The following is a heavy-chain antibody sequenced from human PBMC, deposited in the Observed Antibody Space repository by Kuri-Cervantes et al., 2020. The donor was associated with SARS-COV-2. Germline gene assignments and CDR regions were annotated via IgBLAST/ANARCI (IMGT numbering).Heavy chain of an antibody. CDR2: ISGSGGST. CDR1: GFTFSSYA. D-gene: IGHD3-9*01. Sequence: GESLKISCAASGFTFSSYAMSWVRQAPGKGLEWVSAISGSGGSTYYADSVKGRFTISRDNSKNTLYLQMNSLRAEDTAVYYCAKDDILTGYTPLWYWGQGTLVTVPQ. CDR3: AKDDILTGYTPLWY. V-gene: IGHV3-23*01. J-gene: IGHJ4*02.